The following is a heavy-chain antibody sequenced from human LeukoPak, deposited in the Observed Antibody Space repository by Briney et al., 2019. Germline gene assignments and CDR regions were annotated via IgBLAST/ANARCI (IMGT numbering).Heavy chain of an antibody. CDR1: GFTVSSNY. J-gene: IGHJ4*02. D-gene: IGHD3-10*01. CDR3: AKLCLVLLWFGESPPEDY. Sequence: AGGSLRLSCAASGFTVSSNYMSWVRQAPGKGLEWVSVIYSGGSTYYADSVKGRFTISRDNSKNTLYLQMNSLRAEDTAVYYCAKLCLVLLWFGESPPEDYWGQGTLVTVSS. CDR2: IYSGGST. V-gene: IGHV3-66*04.